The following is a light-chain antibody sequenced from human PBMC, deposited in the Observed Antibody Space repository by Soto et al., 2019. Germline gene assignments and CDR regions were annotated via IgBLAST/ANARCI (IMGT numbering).Light chain of an antibody. J-gene: IGKJ1*01. CDR1: QSVSSN. V-gene: IGKV3-15*01. CDR3: QQYNNWPGT. CDR2: GPS. Sequence: EIVMPQSPATLSVSPGERATLSCRASQSVSSNLAWYQQKPGQAPRLLIYGPSTRATGIPARFSGSGSGTEFTLTISSLQSEDFAVYYCQQYNNWPGTFGQGTKVDIK.